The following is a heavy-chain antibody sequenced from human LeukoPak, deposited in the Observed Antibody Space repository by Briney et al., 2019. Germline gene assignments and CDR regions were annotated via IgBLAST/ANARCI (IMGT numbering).Heavy chain of an antibody. V-gene: IGHV3-30*02. Sequence: PGGSLRLSCAASGFTFSSYGMHWVRQAPGKGLEWVAFIRYDGSNKYYADSVKGRFTISRDNSKNTLYLQMNSLRAEDTAVYYCAPYSGYDSGDFGYWGQGTLVTVSS. J-gene: IGHJ4*02. CDR1: GFTFSSYG. CDR2: IRYDGSNK. CDR3: APYSGYDSGDFGY. D-gene: IGHD5-12*01.